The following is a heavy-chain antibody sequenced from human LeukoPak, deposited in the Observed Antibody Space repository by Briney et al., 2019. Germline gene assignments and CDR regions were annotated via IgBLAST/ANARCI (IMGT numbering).Heavy chain of an antibody. CDR2: INPSGGST. J-gene: IGHJ6*03. CDR1: GYTFTSYY. V-gene: IGHV1-46*01. CDR3: ARLVVLGGSFKDYYYMDV. D-gene: IGHD1-26*01. Sequence: ASVKVSCKASGYTFTSYYMHWVRQAPGQGLEWMGIINPSGGSTSYAQKFQGRVTMTRDTSTSTVYMELSSLRSEDTAVYYCARLVVLGGSFKDYYYMDVWGKVTTVTVSS.